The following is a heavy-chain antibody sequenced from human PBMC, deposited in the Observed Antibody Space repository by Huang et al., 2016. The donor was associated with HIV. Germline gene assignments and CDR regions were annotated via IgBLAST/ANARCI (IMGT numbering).Heavy chain of an antibody. CDR2: VGPEEGET. CDR1: GYTVSELS. V-gene: IGHV1-24*01. Sequence: QVQLVESGAELKTPGASVRVSCKVSGYTVSELSLHWVRQAPEKGLEWMGGVGPEEGETINAQRLQGRGTMTEDTATDTAYMELSSLRPEDTAVYYCATSTPDVGAGVLRSAFDIWGQGTMVTVSS. D-gene: IGHD2-15*01. J-gene: IGHJ3*02. CDR3: ATSTPDVGAGVLRSAFDI.